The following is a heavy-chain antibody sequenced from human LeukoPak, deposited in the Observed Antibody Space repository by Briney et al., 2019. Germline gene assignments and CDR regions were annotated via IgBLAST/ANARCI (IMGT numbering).Heavy chain of an antibody. V-gene: IGHV1-3*01. D-gene: IGHD3-10*01. CDR3: ARSWFGELAVLDY. CDR1: GYTFTSYA. Sequence: ASVNVSCKASGYTFTSYAMHWVRQAPGQRLEWMGWINAGNGNTKYSQKFQGRVTITRDTSASTAYMELSSLRSEDTAVYYCARSWFGELAVLDYWGQGTLVTVSS. J-gene: IGHJ4*02. CDR2: INAGNGNT.